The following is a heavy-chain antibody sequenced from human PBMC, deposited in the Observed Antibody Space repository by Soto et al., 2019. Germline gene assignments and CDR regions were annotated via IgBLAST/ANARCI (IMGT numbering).Heavy chain of an antibody. J-gene: IGHJ4*02. CDR3: ARGTYSSSGGLDY. CDR1: GFTFSSYG. CDR2: IWYDGSNK. Sequence: GGSLRLSCAASGFTFSSYGMHGVRQAPGKGLEWVAVIWYDGSNKYYADSVKGRFTISRDNSKNTLYLQMNSLRAEDTAVYYCARGTYSSSGGLDYWGQGTLVTVSP. V-gene: IGHV3-33*01. D-gene: IGHD6-6*01.